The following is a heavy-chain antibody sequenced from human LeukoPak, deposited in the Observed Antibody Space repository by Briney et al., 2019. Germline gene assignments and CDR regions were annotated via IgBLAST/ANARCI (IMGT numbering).Heavy chain of an antibody. CDR3: ARDGNEAVAGTGAVTY. CDR1: GYIFTGYY. V-gene: IGHV1-2*02. CDR2: INPNSGDT. D-gene: IGHD6-19*01. J-gene: IGHJ4*02. Sequence: GASLKVSCKTSGYIFTGYYMHWVRQAPGQGLDWMGWINPNSGDTNYAQNFQGRVTMTRDTSISTAYMELSRLTSDDTAVYYCARDGNEAVAGTGAVTYWGQGTLVTVSS.